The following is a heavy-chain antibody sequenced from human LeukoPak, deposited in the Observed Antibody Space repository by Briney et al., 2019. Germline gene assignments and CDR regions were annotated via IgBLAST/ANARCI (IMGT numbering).Heavy chain of an antibody. CDR3: AKGQVASGNTLRFDS. J-gene: IGHJ4*02. V-gene: IGHV3-23*01. CDR2: ISGNGGST. Sequence: GGSLRLSCAASGFTFNSYAMTWVRQAPGKGLEWVSSISGNGGSTYYADSVKGRFTISRDNSKNTLYMQMNSLRAEDTAVYYCAKGQVASGNTLRFDSWGQGTLVTVSS. D-gene: IGHD4-23*01. CDR1: GFTFNSYA.